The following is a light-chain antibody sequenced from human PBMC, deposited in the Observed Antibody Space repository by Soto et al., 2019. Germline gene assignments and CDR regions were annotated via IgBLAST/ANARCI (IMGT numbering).Light chain of an antibody. Sequence: EIVLTQSPGTLSLSPGERATLSCRASQSVSSYYLAWYKQKPGQAPRLFIYGASSRATGIPDRFSGSGSGADFTLTISRLQPEDFAVYYCQQYGSSSPTFGQGTKVDIK. CDR1: QSVSSYY. J-gene: IGKJ1*01. V-gene: IGKV3-20*01. CDR2: GAS. CDR3: QQYGSSSPT.